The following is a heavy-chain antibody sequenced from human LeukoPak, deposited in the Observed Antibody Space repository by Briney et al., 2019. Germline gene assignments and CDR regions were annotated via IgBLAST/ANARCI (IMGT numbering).Heavy chain of an antibody. D-gene: IGHD3-10*01. J-gene: IGHJ4*02. Sequence: GGSLRLSRAASGFTFSSYAMSWVRQAPGKGLEWVSAISGSGGSTYYADSVKGRFTISRDNSKNTLYLQMNSLRAEDTAVYYCAKGGLLWFGELLEYAFDYWGQGTLVTVSS. CDR3: AKGGLLWFGELLEYAFDY. CDR1: GFTFSSYA. V-gene: IGHV3-23*01. CDR2: ISGSGGST.